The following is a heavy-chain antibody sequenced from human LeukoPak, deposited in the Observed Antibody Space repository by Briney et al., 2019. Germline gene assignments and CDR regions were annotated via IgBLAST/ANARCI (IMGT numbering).Heavy chain of an antibody. CDR3: ARDRRLELAGDY. Sequence: GGSLRLSCAASGFTFSSYSMNWDRQAPGKGLEWVSSISSSSSYIYYADSVKGRFTISRDNAKNSLYLQMNSLRAEDTAVYYCARDRRLELAGDYWGQGTLVTVSS. CDR1: GFTFSSYS. J-gene: IGHJ4*02. V-gene: IGHV3-21*01. D-gene: IGHD1-7*01. CDR2: ISSSSSYI.